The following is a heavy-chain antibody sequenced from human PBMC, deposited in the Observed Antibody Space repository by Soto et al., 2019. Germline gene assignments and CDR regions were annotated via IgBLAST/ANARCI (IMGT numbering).Heavy chain of an antibody. J-gene: IGHJ4*02. Sequence: EVQLLESGGGLLQRGGSLRLSCAASGFTFSSYAMNWVRQAPGKGLEWVSVIHGSGGSAYYADSVKGRFTISRDNSKNTVCQQTNRLRVEDTAIYFCERGRERDTVTTLDYWGQGALVTVSP. CDR1: GFTFSSYA. D-gene: IGHD4-17*01. CDR3: ERGRERDTVTTLDY. CDR2: IHGSGGSA. V-gene: IGHV3-23*01.